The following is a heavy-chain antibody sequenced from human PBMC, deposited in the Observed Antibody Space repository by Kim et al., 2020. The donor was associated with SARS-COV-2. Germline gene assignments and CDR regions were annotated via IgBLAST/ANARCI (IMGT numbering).Heavy chain of an antibody. Sequence: ASVKVFCKASGYTFTSYAMHWVRQAPGQRLEWMGWINAGNGNTKYSQKFQGRVTITRDTSASTAYMELSSLRSEDTAVYYCARDLGAVAGTLTDNWFDPWGQGTLVTVSS. J-gene: IGHJ5*02. CDR1: GYTFTSYA. D-gene: IGHD6-19*01. CDR2: INAGNGNT. CDR3: ARDLGAVAGTLTDNWFDP. V-gene: IGHV1-3*01.